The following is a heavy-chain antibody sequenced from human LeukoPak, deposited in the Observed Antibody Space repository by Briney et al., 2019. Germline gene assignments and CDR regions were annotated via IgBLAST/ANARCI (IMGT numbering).Heavy chain of an antibody. CDR1: GGTFSSYA. J-gene: IGHJ4*02. CDR2: IIPIFGTA. D-gene: IGHD3-22*01. Sequence: SVKVSCKASGGTFSSYAISWVRQAPGQGLEWMGGIIPIFGTANYAQKFQGRVTITTDESTSTSYMELSSLRSEDTAVYYCARAGRRTYYYDSSGSPYYFDYWGQGTLVTVSS. V-gene: IGHV1-69*05. CDR3: ARAGRRTYYYDSSGSPYYFDY.